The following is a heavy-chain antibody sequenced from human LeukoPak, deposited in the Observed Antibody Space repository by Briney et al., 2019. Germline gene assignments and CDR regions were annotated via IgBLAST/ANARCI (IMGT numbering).Heavy chain of an antibody. J-gene: IGHJ3*02. CDR2: IIPIFGTA. Sequence: ASVKDSCKASGGTFSSYAISWVRQAPGQGLEWMGGIIPIFGTANYAQKFQGRVTITADESTSTAYMELSSLRSEDTAVYYCARDRGDGYNRYAFDIWGQGTMVTVSS. V-gene: IGHV1-69*01. CDR1: GGTFSSYA. CDR3: ARDRGDGYNRYAFDI. D-gene: IGHD5-24*01.